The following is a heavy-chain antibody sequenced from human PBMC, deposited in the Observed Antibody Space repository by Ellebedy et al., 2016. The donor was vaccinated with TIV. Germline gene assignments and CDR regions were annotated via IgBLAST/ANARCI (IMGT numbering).Heavy chain of an antibody. CDR1: GHTFTSYH. CDR3: ARDRGKGAVVVVAPMFPTANYFYGMDV. V-gene: IGHV1-46*01. D-gene: IGHD2-15*01. CDR2: INPSGGST. J-gene: IGHJ6*02. Sequence: ASVKVSXXASGHTFTSYHMHWVRQAPGQGLEWMGIINPSGGSTRYEQKFQGRVTMTRDNSTGTVYMDLSSLISEDTAVYYCARDRGKGAVVVVAPMFPTANYFYGMDVWGQGTTVTVS.